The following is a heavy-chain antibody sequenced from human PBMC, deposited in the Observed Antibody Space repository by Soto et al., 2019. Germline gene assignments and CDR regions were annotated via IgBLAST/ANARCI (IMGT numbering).Heavy chain of an antibody. Sequence: QVQLVESGGGVVQPGRSLRLSCAASRFTFKNYGMHWVRQPPGKGLEWVAVISFDGGSKFYADSVKGRFTISRDNSKNTLYLQMNSLRSDDTALYYCAKLAVGDGYNLDYWGQGTLVTVSS. D-gene: IGHD5-12*01. CDR1: RFTFKNYG. CDR3: AKLAVGDGYNLDY. CDR2: ISFDGGSK. V-gene: IGHV3-30*18. J-gene: IGHJ4*02.